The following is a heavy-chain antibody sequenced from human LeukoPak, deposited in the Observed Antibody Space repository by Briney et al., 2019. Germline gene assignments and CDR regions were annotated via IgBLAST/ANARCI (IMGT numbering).Heavy chain of an antibody. CDR3: VRGNRADSGSHF. V-gene: IGHV4-39*07. Sequence: SETLSLTCTVSDDSIYNDNYNWAWIRQPPGKGLEWIGNVYFSGSSHYNPTLKGRVTISVTSKNQFSLTLYFVTAADTAVYYCVRGNRADSGSHFWGQGTLVIVSS. CDR2: VYFSGSS. CDR1: DDSIYNDNYN. J-gene: IGHJ4*02. D-gene: IGHD6-19*01.